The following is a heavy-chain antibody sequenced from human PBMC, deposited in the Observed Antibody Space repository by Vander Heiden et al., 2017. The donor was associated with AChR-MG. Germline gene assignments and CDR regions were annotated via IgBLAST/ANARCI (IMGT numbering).Heavy chain of an antibody. D-gene: IGHD5-18*01. J-gene: IGHJ6*03. CDR3: ARGGYSYGDPYYYYYYMDV. Sequence: QVQLQESGPGLVKPSETLSLTCTVSGGSISSYYWSWIRQPPGKGLEWIGYIYYSGSTNYNPSLKRRGTISVDTSKNQFSLKLSSVTAADTAVYYCARGGYSYGDPYYYYYYMDVWVKGTTVTVSS. CDR2: IYYSGST. V-gene: IGHV4-59*01. CDR1: GGSISSYY.